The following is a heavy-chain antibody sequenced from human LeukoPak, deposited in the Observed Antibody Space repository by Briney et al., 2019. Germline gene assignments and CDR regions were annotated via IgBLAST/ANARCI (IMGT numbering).Heavy chain of an antibody. CDR2: INHSGST. Sequence: KASETLSLTCAIYGGSFSGYYWSWIRQPPGKGLEWIGEINHSGSTNYNPSLKSRVTISVDTSKNQFSLKLSSVTAADTAVYYCARMYRDHPTLRAGPFDYWGQGTLVTVSS. D-gene: IGHD1-26*01. J-gene: IGHJ4*02. V-gene: IGHV4-34*01. CDR3: ARMYRDHPTLRAGPFDY. CDR1: GGSFSGYY.